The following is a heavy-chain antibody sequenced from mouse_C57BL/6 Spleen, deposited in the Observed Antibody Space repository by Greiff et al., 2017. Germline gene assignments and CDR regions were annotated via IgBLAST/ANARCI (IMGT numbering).Heavy chain of an antibody. CDR1: GYTFNDYN. Sequence: EVQLQQSGPELVKPGASVKMSCKASGYTFNDYNMHWVKQSHGKSLEWIGYINPNNGGTSYNQKFNGKATLTVNKSSSTAYMELRSLTSEDSAVYYCARLITTVVAPYFDYWGQGTTLTVSS. V-gene: IGHV1-22*01. D-gene: IGHD1-1*01. CDR3: ARLITTVVAPYFDY. J-gene: IGHJ2*01. CDR2: INPNNGGT.